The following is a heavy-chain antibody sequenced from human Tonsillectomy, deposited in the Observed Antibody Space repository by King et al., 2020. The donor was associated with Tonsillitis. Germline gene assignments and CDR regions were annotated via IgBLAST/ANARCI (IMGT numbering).Heavy chain of an antibody. J-gene: IGHJ3*02. CDR2: ISSSGNSI. V-gene: IGHV3-11*01. CDR1: GFTFSDSY. D-gene: IGHD1-7*01. Sequence: VQLVESGGGLVKPGGSLRLSCAASGFTFSDSYMSWIRQAPGKGLECVSYISSSGNSIYYADSVKGRFTISRDNAKNSPYLQMNSLRAEDTAIYYCARGHRELGGAFDIWGQGTVVTVSS. CDR3: ARGHRELGGAFDI.